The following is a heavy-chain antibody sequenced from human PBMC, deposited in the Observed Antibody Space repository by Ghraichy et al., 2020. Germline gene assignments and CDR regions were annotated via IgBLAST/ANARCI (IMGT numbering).Heavy chain of an antibody. CDR2: ISSSSSTI. CDR1: GFTFSSYS. CDR3: ARERLYYYDGSGHYYFDC. J-gene: IGHJ4*02. Sequence: GGSLRLSCAASGFTFSSYSMNWVRQAPGKGLEWVSYISSSSSTIYYADSVKGRFTISRDNAKNSLYLQMNSLTAEDSAVYYCARERLYYYDGSGHYYFDCWGQGTLVTVSS. V-gene: IGHV3-48*04. D-gene: IGHD3-22*01.